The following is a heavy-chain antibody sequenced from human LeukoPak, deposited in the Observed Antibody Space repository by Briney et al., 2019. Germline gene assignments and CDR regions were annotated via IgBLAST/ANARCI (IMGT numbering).Heavy chain of an antibody. CDR2: FYSGGTT. V-gene: IGHV3-66*01. J-gene: IGHJ4*02. Sequence: PGGSLRLSCAASGFTVSRNYMSWVRQAPGKGLEWVSVFYSGGTTYYADSVKGRFTISRDNFKNTLYLQMDSLRAEDTAVYYCARDLYYANNTYYPGDYWGQGTLVTVSS. D-gene: IGHD3-10*01. CDR3: ARDLYYANNTYYPGDY. CDR1: GFTVSRNY.